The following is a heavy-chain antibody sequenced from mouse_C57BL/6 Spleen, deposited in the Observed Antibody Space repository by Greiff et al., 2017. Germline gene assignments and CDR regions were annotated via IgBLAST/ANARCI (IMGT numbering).Heavy chain of an antibody. CDR2: ISSGSSTI. CDR1: GFTFSDYG. V-gene: IGHV5-17*01. J-gene: IGHJ2*01. Sequence: EVKVVESGGGLVKPGGSLKLSCAASGFTFSDYGMHWVRQAPEKGLEWVAYISSGSSTIYYADTVKGRFTISRDNAKNTLFLQMTSLRSEDTAMYYCARPSYYGSSYGDYFDYWGQGTTLTVSS. D-gene: IGHD1-1*01. CDR3: ARPSYYGSSYGDYFDY.